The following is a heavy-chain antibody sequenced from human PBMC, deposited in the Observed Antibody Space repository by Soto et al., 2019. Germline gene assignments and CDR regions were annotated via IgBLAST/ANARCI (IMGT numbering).Heavy chain of an antibody. V-gene: IGHV4-59*01. Sequence: PSETLSLTCTVSGGSISSYYWSWIRQPPGKGLEWIGYIYYSGSTNYNPSLKSRVTISVDTSKNQFSLKLSSVTAADTAVYYCARGIDNYYDFWSGYYNNWFDPWGQGTLVTVSS. J-gene: IGHJ5*02. CDR2: IYYSGST. D-gene: IGHD3-3*01. CDR3: ARGIDNYYDFWSGYYNNWFDP. CDR1: GGSISSYY.